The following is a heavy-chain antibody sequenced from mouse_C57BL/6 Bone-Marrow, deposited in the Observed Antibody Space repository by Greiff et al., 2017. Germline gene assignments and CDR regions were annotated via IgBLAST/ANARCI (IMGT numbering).Heavy chain of an antibody. V-gene: IGHV1-59*01. CDR2: IDPSDSYT. D-gene: IGHD1-1*01. J-gene: IGHJ2*01. Sequence: QVQLQQPGAELVRPGTSVKLSCKASGYTFTSYWMHWVKQRPGQGLEWIGVIDPSDSYTNYNQKFKGKATLTVDTSSSTAYMQLSSLTSEDSAVYYCAREMGTTVVATYDYWGQGTTLTVSS. CDR1: GYTFTSYW. CDR3: AREMGTTVVATYDY.